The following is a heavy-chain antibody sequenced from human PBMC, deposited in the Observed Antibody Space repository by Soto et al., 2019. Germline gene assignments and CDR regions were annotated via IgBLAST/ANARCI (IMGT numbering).Heavy chain of an antibody. D-gene: IGHD3-10*01. CDR1: GFTFSSYA. Sequence: GGSLRLSCAASGFTFSSYAMSWVRQAPGKGLEWVSAISGSGGSTYYADSVKGRFTISRDNSKNTLYLQMNSLRAEDTAVYYCAKAPDSLRITMVRGVKFGYYYYMDVWGKGTTVTVSS. CDR2: ISGSGGST. V-gene: IGHV3-23*01. J-gene: IGHJ6*03. CDR3: AKAPDSLRITMVRGVKFGYYYYMDV.